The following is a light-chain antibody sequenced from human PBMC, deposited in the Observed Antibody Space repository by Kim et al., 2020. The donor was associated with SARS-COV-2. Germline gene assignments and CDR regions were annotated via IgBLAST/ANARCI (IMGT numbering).Light chain of an antibody. CDR1: SSNIGSNY. CDR3: AAWDDSLSGRV. V-gene: IGLV1-47*01. Sequence: ELTQPPSASGTPGQRVTISCSGSSSNIGSNYVYWYQQLPGTAPKLLIYRNNQRLSGVPDRFSGSKSGTSASLAISGLRSEDEADYYCAAWDDSLSGRVFGGGTQLTVL. J-gene: IGLJ3*02. CDR2: RNN.